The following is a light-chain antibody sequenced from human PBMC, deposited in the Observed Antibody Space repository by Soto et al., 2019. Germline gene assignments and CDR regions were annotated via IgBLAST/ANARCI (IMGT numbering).Light chain of an antibody. Sequence: EIVLTQSPDTLSLSPGEEATLSCRTSESISNNYLAWYQQKAGQAPRLLIYGASDRATGIPDRFSGSGSGTDFTLTISRLEPEDFAVYYCQQYGTSPTWTFGQGTNVEVK. CDR2: GAS. V-gene: IGKV3-20*01. CDR3: QQYGTSPTWT. J-gene: IGKJ1*01. CDR1: ESISNNY.